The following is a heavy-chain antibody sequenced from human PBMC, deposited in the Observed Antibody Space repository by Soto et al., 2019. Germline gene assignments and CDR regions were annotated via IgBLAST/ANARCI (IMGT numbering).Heavy chain of an antibody. V-gene: IGHV4-39*01. J-gene: IGHJ5*02. Sequence: QLQLQESGPGLVKPSETLSLTCTVSGGSISSSSYYWGWIRQPPGKGLEWIGSIYYTGSSYYNPSLKRRVSMSGDTSKNQISLKLSSVTAADTAVYYCARPSAISYGLGVVDLWGQGILVTVSS. CDR1: GGSISSSSYY. CDR2: IYYTGSS. D-gene: IGHD5-18*01. CDR3: ARPSAISYGLGVVDL.